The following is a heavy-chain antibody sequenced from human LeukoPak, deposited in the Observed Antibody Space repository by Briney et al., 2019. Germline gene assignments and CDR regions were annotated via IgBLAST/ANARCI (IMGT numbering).Heavy chain of an antibody. CDR1: GFTFSSYE. V-gene: IGHV3-48*03. Sequence: GGSLRLSCAASGFTFSSYEMNWVRQAPGKGLEWVSYISSTGTTIYYADSVKGRFTISRDNARNSLYLQVNSLRAEDTAVYYCARGRGYASSWSVSWFDYWGQGTLVTVSS. D-gene: IGHD6-13*01. CDR2: ISSTGTTI. CDR3: ARGRGYASSWSVSWFDY. J-gene: IGHJ4*02.